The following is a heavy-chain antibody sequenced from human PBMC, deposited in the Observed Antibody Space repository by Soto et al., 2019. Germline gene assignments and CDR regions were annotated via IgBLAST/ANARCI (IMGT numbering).Heavy chain of an antibody. Sequence: EVQLLESGGGLVKPGGSLRLSCAASGFNFRSYGLSWVRQAPGKGLEWVSDISGSGSVTNYADSVKGRFTISRDNSNNTLTLQMDSLRAEDTAVYYCAEGGVAAARGYFDHWGQGTRVTVSS. J-gene: IGHJ4*02. CDR3: AEGGVAAARGYFDH. CDR1: GFNFRSYG. CDR2: ISGSGSVT. V-gene: IGHV3-23*01. D-gene: IGHD6-13*01.